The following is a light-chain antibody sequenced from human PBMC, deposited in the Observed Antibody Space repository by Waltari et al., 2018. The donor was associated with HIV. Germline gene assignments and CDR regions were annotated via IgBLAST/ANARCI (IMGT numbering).Light chain of an antibody. J-gene: IGKJ5*01. Sequence: EIVLTQSPGTLSLSPGERATLSCRASQSVSNISLSWYQHKPGQAPRILMYGVSIRATGIPDRFTGSGSGTDFTLTSSRLKPEDSAVYYCQQYGGSPITFGQGTRLQIK. CDR1: QSVSNIS. CDR3: QQYGGSPIT. CDR2: GVS. V-gene: IGKV3-20*01.